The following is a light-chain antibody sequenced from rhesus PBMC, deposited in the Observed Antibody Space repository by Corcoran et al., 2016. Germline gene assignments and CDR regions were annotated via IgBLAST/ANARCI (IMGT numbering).Light chain of an antibody. CDR2: QAS. CDR1: ENVNNY. Sequence: DIQMTQSPSSLSASVGDRVTITCRASENVNNYLNWYQQKPGKASKLLIYQASTLKSGVPSRFIGSGSGTDYTFTISSLQPEDVATYYCQHGYGTPFTFGPGTKLDIK. V-gene: IGKV1-74*01. J-gene: IGKJ3*01. CDR3: QHGYGTPFT.